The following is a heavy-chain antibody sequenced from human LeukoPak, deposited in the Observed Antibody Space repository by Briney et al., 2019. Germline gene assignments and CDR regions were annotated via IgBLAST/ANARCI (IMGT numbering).Heavy chain of an antibody. Sequence: SETLSLTCTVSGGSVSGYYWSWIRQPPGKGLEWIGYIYYSGSTYYNPSLKSRVTISVDTSKNQFSLKLSSVTAADTAVYYCASASDYGDYVGYWGQGTLVTVSS. CDR3: ASASDYGDYVGY. CDR1: GGSVSGYY. CDR2: IYYSGST. J-gene: IGHJ4*02. V-gene: IGHV4-59*02. D-gene: IGHD4-17*01.